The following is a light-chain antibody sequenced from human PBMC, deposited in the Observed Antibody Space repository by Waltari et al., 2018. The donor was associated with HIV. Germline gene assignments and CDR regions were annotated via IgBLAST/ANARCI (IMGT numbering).Light chain of an antibody. CDR1: QGIGFD. CDR2: DVS. V-gene: IGKV1-13*02. Sequence: QLTQSPSSLSAFIGDMVTMNCRASQGIGFDLAWYQQKPGGPPKLLIYDVSKLQSGVPTRFSGSGSGTNFSVTISSLQPEDLADYFCQHYNSDPLFVFGPGTKV. CDR3: QHYNSDPLFV. J-gene: IGKJ3*01.